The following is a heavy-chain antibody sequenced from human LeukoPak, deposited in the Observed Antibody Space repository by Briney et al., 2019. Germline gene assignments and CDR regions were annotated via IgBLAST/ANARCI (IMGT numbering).Heavy chain of an antibody. CDR1: GFTFSSYA. CDR2: IQFDGTKT. V-gene: IGHV3-30*04. Sequence: GGSLRLSCAASGFTFSSYAMSWVRQAPGKGLEWVAAIQFDGTKTYYADSVKGRSTISRDDSKNTVYLQMNSLRAEDTAVYYCSRDLSYGSLDSWGQGTLLTVSS. D-gene: IGHD5-18*01. J-gene: IGHJ4*02. CDR3: SRDLSYGSLDS.